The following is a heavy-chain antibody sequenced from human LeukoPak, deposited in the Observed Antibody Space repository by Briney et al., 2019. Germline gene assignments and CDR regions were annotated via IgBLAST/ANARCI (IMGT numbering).Heavy chain of an antibody. CDR1: GFTFSSRDW. Sequence: PGGSLRLSCVASGFTFSSRDWMTWVRQAPGKGLEWVANIKQDGSEKNYVDSVKGRFTISKDNAKNSVDLQMNSLRAEDTAVYYCASNAVAGHFDYWGQGTLVTVSS. J-gene: IGHJ4*02. CDR3: ASNAVAGHFDY. CDR2: IKQDGSEK. D-gene: IGHD6-19*01. V-gene: IGHV3-7*01.